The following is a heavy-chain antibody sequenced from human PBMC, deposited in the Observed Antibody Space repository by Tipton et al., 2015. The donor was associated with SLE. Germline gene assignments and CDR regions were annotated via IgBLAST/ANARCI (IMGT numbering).Heavy chain of an antibody. Sequence: SLRLSCAASGFSVSSYWMHWVRQAPGKGLVWVSRVNSDGTVATYADSVKGRFTSSRDNSKNTLYLQMNSLRAEDTAVYYCAREDMITFGGVIVDWGQGTLVTVSS. D-gene: IGHD3-16*02. CDR1: GFSVSSYW. CDR3: AREDMITFGGVIVD. V-gene: IGHV3-74*01. CDR2: VNSDGTVA. J-gene: IGHJ4*02.